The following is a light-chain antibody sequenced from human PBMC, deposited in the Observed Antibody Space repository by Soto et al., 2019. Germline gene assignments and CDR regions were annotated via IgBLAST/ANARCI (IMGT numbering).Light chain of an antibody. CDR1: QNINHY. CDR2: DAS. J-gene: IGKJ5*01. Sequence: EIVLTQSPVTLSLSPGERATLSCRASQNINHYLAWYQQKPGQAPRLLIYDASNRATGIPARFSGSGSGTDFTLTISSLEPEDFAVYYCQQRSKWPPITFGQGTRLDI. CDR3: QQRSKWPPIT. V-gene: IGKV3-11*01.